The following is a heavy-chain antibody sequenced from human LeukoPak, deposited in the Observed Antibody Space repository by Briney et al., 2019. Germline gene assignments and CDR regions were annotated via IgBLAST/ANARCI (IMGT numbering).Heavy chain of an antibody. CDR1: GGSFSGYY. CDR3: ARGRIMITFGGVIVKGPLYFDY. J-gene: IGHJ4*02. V-gene: IGHV4-34*01. CDR2: INHSGST. D-gene: IGHD3-16*02. Sequence: SETPSLTCAVYGGSFSGYYWSWIRQPPGKGLEWIGEINHSGSTNYNPSLKSRVTISVDTSKNQFSLKLSSVTAADTAVYYCARGRIMITFGGVIVKGPLYFDYWGQGTLVTVSS.